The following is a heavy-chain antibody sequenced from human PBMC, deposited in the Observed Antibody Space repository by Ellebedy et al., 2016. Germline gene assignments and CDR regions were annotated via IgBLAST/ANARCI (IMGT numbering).Heavy chain of an antibody. Sequence: GGSLRLXXAASGFTFSSYAMSWVRKAPGKGLEWVSAISGSGGSTYYADSVKGRFTISRDNSKNTLYLQMNSLRAEDTAVYYCAKERSAYSSSWYPLDYWGQGTLVTVSS. D-gene: IGHD6-13*01. CDR2: ISGSGGST. J-gene: IGHJ4*02. CDR3: AKERSAYSSSWYPLDY. V-gene: IGHV3-23*01. CDR1: GFTFSSYA.